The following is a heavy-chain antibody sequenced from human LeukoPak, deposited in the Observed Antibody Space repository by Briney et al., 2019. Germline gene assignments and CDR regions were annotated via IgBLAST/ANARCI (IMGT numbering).Heavy chain of an antibody. CDR1: GFTFSSYG. Sequence: GGSLRLSCAASGFTFSSYGMHWVRQAPGKGLEGVAFIRYDGSNKYYADAVKGRFTISRDNSKNTLYLQMNSLRAEDTAVYYCATIAGFGDLSFFGSWGQGTVVTVSS. D-gene: IGHD3-10*01. CDR2: IRYDGSNK. J-gene: IGHJ4*02. CDR3: ATIAGFGDLSFFGS. V-gene: IGHV3-30*02.